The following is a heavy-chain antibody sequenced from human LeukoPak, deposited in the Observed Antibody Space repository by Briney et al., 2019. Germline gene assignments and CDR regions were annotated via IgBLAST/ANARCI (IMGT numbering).Heavy chain of an antibody. D-gene: IGHD3-10*01. Sequence: ASVKVSCKASGDTFTSYGISWVRQAPVQGLEWMGWISAHNGNTNYAQKLQGRVTMTTDTSTSTPYTELRSLRSDDTDVYNCASARYYGSGSFCGMDVWGQGTTVTVSS. CDR2: ISAHNGNT. V-gene: IGHV1-18*01. J-gene: IGHJ6*02. CDR1: GDTFTSYG. CDR3: ASARYYGSGSFCGMDV.